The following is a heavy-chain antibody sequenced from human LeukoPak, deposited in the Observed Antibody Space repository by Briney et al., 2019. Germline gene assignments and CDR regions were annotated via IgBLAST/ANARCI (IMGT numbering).Heavy chain of an antibody. V-gene: IGHV1-2*02. J-gene: IGHJ4*02. Sequence: ASVKVSCKASGYTFTSYDMHWVRQAPGQGLEWMGWINPETGDTNYAQKFQDRVTLTRDTSLITFYMEVTSLRSDDTAIYYCARGAKAFWGQGTLVTVSS. CDR2: INPETGDT. CDR1: GYTFTSYD. CDR3: ARGAKAF.